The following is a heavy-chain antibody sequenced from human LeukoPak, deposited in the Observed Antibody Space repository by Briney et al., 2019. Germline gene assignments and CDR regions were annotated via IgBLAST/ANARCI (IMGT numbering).Heavy chain of an antibody. CDR3: ARGGGSSWPKVPRYFDY. V-gene: IGHV4-34*01. CDR2: INHSGSA. J-gene: IGHJ4*02. Sequence: SETLSLTCAVYGGSFSGYYWSWIRQPPGKGLEWIGEINHSGSANYNPSLKSRVTISVDTSKNQFSLKLSSVTAADTAVYYCARGGGSSWPKVPRYFDYWGQGTLVTVSS. CDR1: GGSFSGYY. D-gene: IGHD6-13*01.